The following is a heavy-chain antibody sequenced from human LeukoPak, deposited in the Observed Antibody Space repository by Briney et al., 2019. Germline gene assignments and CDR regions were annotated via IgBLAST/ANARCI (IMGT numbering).Heavy chain of an antibody. D-gene: IGHD6-19*01. Sequence: ASVKVSCKASGYTFTGYYMHWLRRAPGQGLEWMGRINPNSGGTNYAQKFQGRVTMTRDTSISTAYMELSRLRSDDTAVYYCARVSSGWYYFDYWGQGTLVTVSS. CDR2: INPNSGGT. CDR3: ARVSSGWYYFDY. V-gene: IGHV1-2*06. CDR1: GYTFTGYY. J-gene: IGHJ4*02.